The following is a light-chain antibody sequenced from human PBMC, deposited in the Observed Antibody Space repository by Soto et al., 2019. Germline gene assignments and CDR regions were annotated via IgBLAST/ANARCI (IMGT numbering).Light chain of an antibody. CDR3: QQANSFPIT. CDR1: QGINSW. Sequence: DIQMTQSPSSVAASVGDRVSSTCRASQGINSWLAWYQKKPGRAPKLLIYAASSLQNGVPPRFSGSESGTDFTLTISNLQPEDCAIYFCQQANSFPITFGQGTRREIK. J-gene: IGKJ5*01. V-gene: IGKV1-12*01. CDR2: AAS.